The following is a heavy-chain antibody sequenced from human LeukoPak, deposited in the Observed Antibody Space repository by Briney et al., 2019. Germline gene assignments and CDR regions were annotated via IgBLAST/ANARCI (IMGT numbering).Heavy chain of an antibody. V-gene: IGHV3-23*01. CDR2: ISGSGGST. J-gene: IGHJ4*02. CDR1: GFTFSSYA. D-gene: IGHD6-19*01. Sequence: PGGSLRLSCAASGFTFSSYAMSWVRQASGKGLEWVSAISGSGGSTYYADSVKGRFTISRDNSKNTLYLQMNSLRAEDTAVYYCAKDSKQWLAKADFDYWGQGTLVTVSS. CDR3: AKDSKQWLAKADFDY.